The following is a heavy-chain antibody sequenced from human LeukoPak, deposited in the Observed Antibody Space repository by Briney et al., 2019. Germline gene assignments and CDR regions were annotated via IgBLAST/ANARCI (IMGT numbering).Heavy chain of an antibody. D-gene: IGHD3-9*01. Sequence: PSETLSLTCTVSGGSISSSSYYWGWIRQPPGKGLEWIGSIYYSGSTYYNPSLKSRVTISVDTSKNQFSLKLSSVTAADTAVYYCARRVYDILTGYYSLDYWGQGTLVTVSS. J-gene: IGHJ4*02. CDR2: IYYSGST. CDR1: GGSISSSSYY. V-gene: IGHV4-39*01. CDR3: ARRVYDILTGYYSLDY.